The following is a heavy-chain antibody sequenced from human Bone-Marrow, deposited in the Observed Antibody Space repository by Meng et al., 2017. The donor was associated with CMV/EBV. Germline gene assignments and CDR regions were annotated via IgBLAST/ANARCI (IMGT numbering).Heavy chain of an antibody. CDR1: FS. J-gene: IGHJ5*02. V-gene: IGHV4-30-4*01. CDR3: ARADCTSTSCFWGGDWFDP. Sequence: FSWSWIRQPPGEGLEWIGYIYYSGTTYCNPSLKSRLIVSADTSKNQFSLKLSSVTAADTAVYYCARADCTSTSCFWGGDWFDPWGQGTLVTVSS. CDR2: IYYSGTT. D-gene: IGHD2-2*01.